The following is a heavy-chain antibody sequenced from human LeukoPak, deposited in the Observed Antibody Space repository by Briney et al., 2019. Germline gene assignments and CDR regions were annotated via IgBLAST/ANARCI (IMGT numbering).Heavy chain of an antibody. CDR1: GGSFSGYY. J-gene: IGHJ4*02. CDR2: INHSGST. CDR3: ARVRYCSGGSCYGLTDY. V-gene: IGHV4-34*01. D-gene: IGHD2-15*01. Sequence: PSETLSLTCAVYGGSFSGYYWSWIRQPPGKGREWIGEINHSGSTNYNPSLKSRVTISVDTSKNQFSLKLSSVTAADTAVYYCARVRYCSGGSCYGLTDYWGQGTLVTVSS.